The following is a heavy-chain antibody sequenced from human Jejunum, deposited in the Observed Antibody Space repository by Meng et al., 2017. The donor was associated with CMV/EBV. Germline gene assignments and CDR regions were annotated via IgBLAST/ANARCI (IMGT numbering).Heavy chain of an antibody. Sequence: QVQLQQSGPGLVKPSHTLSLTCASSGDSVSSNSAAWNWIRQSPSRGLEWLGRTYYRSKYYNDYALSVKSRITINPDTSKNQFSLQPNSVTPEDTAIYYCARDWGDVRGGFDFWGQGTLVTVSS. D-gene: IGHD3-10*02. J-gene: IGHJ4*02. V-gene: IGHV6-1*01. CDR2: TYYRSKYYN. CDR1: GDSVSSNSAA. CDR3: ARDWGDVRGGFDF.